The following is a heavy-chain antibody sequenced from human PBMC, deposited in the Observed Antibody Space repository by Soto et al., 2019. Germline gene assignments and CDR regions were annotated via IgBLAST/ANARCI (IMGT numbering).Heavy chain of an antibody. V-gene: IGHV3-23*01. D-gene: IGHD3-22*01. CDR3: AKGDASGFPRYCDY. CDR2: ISGSGGHT. Sequence: GGPLRPPREASAFTFNNYAMSGFRQAPGKGLKWITYISGSGGHTCYADYVKGRFTIYRDNNKNMVYLQMNSLRADDSVVYYCAKGDASGFPRYCDYWGQGTLVTVSS. J-gene: IGHJ4*02. CDR1: AFTFNNYA.